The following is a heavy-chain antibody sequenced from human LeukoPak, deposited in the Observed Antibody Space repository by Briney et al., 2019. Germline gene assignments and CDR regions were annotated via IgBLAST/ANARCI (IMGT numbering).Heavy chain of an antibody. V-gene: IGHV1-18*01. CDR3: AREASRIGAYCGGDCSYYFDY. CDR2: ISAYNGNT. Sequence: ASVKVSCNASGYTFTSYGISWVRQAPGQGLEWMGWISAYNGNTNYAQKLQGRVTMTTDTSTSTAYMELRSLRSDDTAVYYCAREASRIGAYCGGDCSYYFDYWGQGTLVTVSS. J-gene: IGHJ4*02. D-gene: IGHD2-21*02. CDR1: GYTFTSYG.